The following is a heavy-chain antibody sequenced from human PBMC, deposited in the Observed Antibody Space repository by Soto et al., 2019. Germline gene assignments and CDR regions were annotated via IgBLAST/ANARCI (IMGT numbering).Heavy chain of an antibody. CDR2: IYYSGST. CDR1: GGSISSGGYY. CDR3: ARGDSNWFDP. V-gene: IGHV4-61*08. Sequence: SETLSLTCTVSGGSISSGGYYWSWIRQHPGKGLEWIGYIYYSGSTNYNPSLKSRVTISVDTSKNQISLKLSSVTAADTAVYYCARGDSNWFDPWGQGTLVTVSS. D-gene: IGHD3-3*01. J-gene: IGHJ5*02.